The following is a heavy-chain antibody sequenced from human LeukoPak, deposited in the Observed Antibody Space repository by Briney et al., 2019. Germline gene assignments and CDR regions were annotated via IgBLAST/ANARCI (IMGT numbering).Heavy chain of an antibody. CDR1: GYSFTRYW. V-gene: IGHV5-51*01. D-gene: IGHD3-16*01. CDR3: AREGSYAGSPTHDY. CDR2: IYPGDSDT. Sequence: GESLKISCKGSGYSFTRYWIAWVRQMPGKGLEWMGMIYPGDSDTRYSPSFQGQVIISADKSISTAYLQWRSLKASDTAMYYCAREGSYAGSPTHDYWGRGTRVTVSS. J-gene: IGHJ4*02.